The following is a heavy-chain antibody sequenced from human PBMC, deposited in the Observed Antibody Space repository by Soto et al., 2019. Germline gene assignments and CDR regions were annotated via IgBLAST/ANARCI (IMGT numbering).Heavy chain of an antibody. CDR1: GFTFSDYW. V-gene: IGHV3-7*03. D-gene: IGHD2-2*01. J-gene: IGHJ4*02. CDR2: IKFDGSEK. Sequence: VGSLRLSCAASGFTFSDYWMSWVRQAPGKGPEWVANIKFDGSEKQYVDSVKGRFSISRDNSRNSLFLQMNSLRAGDTAVYYCVKDGGYCSSTTCYSPRNHYFDSWGQGTLVTVSS. CDR3: VKDGGYCSSTTCYSPRNHYFDS.